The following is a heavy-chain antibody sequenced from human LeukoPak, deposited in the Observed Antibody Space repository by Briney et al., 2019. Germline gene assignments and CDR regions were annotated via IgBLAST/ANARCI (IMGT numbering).Heavy chain of an antibody. CDR1: GYSFSMYW. CDR2: IYPGDSQT. Sequence: GESLKISCKGSGYSFSMYWTGWVRQVPGKGLEWMGIIYPGDSQTAYSPSFQGQVTISADKSINTAYSQWRSLEASDTAMYYCGRIRGYDFWSRGAFDIWGQGTMVTVSS. J-gene: IGHJ3*02. V-gene: IGHV5-51*01. D-gene: IGHD3-3*01. CDR3: GRIRGYDFWSRGAFDI.